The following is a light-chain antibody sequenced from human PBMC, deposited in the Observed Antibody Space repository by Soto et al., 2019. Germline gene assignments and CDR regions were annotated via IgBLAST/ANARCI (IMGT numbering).Light chain of an antibody. CDR2: GAS. J-gene: IGKJ1*01. CDR3: QQYNDWPKT. CDR1: QGISSY. V-gene: IGKV3-15*01. Sequence: TQSPSFLSASVGDRVTITCRASQGISSYLVWYQQKPGQAPRLLIYGASTRATDIPARFSGSGSGTEFTLTISSLQSEDFAVYHCQQYNDWPKTFGHGTKVDIK.